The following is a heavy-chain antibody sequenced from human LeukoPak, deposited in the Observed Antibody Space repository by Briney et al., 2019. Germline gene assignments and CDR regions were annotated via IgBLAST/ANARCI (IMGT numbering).Heavy chain of an antibody. J-gene: IGHJ5*02. CDR3: ARRVEIAGDNWFDP. Sequence: ASVKVSCKASGYTFTSYDINWVRQATGQGLEWMGWMNPNSGNTGYAQKFQGRVTMTRNTSISTAYMELSSLRSEDTAVYYCARRVEIAGDNWFDPWGQGTLVTVSS. CDR2: MNPNSGNT. D-gene: IGHD5-24*01. V-gene: IGHV1-8*01. CDR1: GYTFTSYD.